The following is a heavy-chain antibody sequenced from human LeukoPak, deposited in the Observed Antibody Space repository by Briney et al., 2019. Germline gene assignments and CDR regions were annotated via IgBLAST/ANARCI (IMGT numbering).Heavy chain of an antibody. CDR3: AKAEGYDILTGLDY. D-gene: IGHD3-9*01. CDR2: IGASGGST. J-gene: IGHJ4*02. CDR1: GFTFSSYA. V-gene: IGHV3-23*01. Sequence: GGSLRLSCVASGFTFSSYAMSWVRQAPGKGLEWVSGIGASGGSTYYADSVKGRFTISRDNSKNTLYLQMNSLRTEGTAVYYRAKAEGYDILTGLDYWGQGTLVTVSS.